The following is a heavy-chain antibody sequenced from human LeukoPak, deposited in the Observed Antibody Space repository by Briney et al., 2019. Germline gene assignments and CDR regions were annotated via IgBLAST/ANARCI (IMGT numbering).Heavy chain of an antibody. Sequence: SVKVSCKASGGTYDVHAFAWVRQAPGQGLEWLGGVVPMSGARSRSQRFQDRLTISADASTGTAYMELSSLRSEDTAVYYCARCTIFGVVCTYWGQVTLVTVSS. D-gene: IGHD3-3*01. CDR2: VVPMSGAR. V-gene: IGHV1-69*13. J-gene: IGHJ4*02. CDR3: ARCTIFGVVCTY. CDR1: GGTYDVHA.